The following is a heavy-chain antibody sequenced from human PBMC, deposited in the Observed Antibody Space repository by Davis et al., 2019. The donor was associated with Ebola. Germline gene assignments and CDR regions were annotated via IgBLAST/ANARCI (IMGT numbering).Heavy chain of an antibody. J-gene: IGHJ4*02. D-gene: IGHD1-26*01. CDR1: GGSISSYY. CDR3: ARASRYSGSYYFDY. V-gene: IGHV4-4*07. CDR2: IYTSGST. Sequence: PSETLSLTCTVSGGSISSYYWSWIRQPAGKGLEWIGRIYTSGSTNYNPSLKSRVTMSVDTSKNQFSLKLSSVTAADTAVYYCARASRYSGSYYFDYWGQGTLVTVSS.